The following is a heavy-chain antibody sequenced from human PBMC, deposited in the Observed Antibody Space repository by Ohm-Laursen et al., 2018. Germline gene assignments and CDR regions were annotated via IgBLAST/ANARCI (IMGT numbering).Heavy chain of an antibody. CDR3: ARGIPYYYDSSGYYPLLYFGY. CDR1: GFTFNQFA. Sequence: SLRLSCAASGFTFNQFAMNWVRQAPGKGLDWVSTIGTRGVNTYYADSVKGRFTISRDNSKNTLYLQMNSLRAEDTAVYYCARGIPYYYDSSGYYPLLYFGYWGQGTLVTVSS. CDR2: IGTRGVNT. J-gene: IGHJ4*02. D-gene: IGHD3-22*01. V-gene: IGHV3-23*01.